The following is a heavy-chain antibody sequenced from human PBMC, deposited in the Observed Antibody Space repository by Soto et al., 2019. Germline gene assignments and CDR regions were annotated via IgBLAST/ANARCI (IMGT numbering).Heavy chain of an antibody. CDR3: ARQKIVGNPGFDS. D-gene: IGHD1-26*01. CDR1: GYTFTFYY. Sequence: QVQLVQSGAEVRKPGAAVKVSCKASGYTFTFYYIHWVRQAPGQGLEWMGIINTRGGSTTYAQKFQGRVTITRDTATSSVYMELCSLRSDDTAVYYCARQKIVGNPGFDSWGQGTLVTVSS. V-gene: IGHV1-46*01. CDR2: INTRGGST. J-gene: IGHJ4*02.